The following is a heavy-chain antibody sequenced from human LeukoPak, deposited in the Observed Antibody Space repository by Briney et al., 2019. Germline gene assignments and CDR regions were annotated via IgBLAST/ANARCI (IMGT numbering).Heavy chain of an antibody. Sequence: GGSLRLSCAASGFTLSSYWMTWVRQAPGKGLEWVANIKQDGGEKYYVDSVKGRFTISRDNAKLYLQMNSLRAKDTAVYYCARAYSGNYRAGDFWGQGTLVTVSS. J-gene: IGHJ4*02. CDR3: ARAYSGNYRAGDF. D-gene: IGHD1-26*01. CDR1: GFTLSSYW. V-gene: IGHV3-7*01. CDR2: IKQDGGEK.